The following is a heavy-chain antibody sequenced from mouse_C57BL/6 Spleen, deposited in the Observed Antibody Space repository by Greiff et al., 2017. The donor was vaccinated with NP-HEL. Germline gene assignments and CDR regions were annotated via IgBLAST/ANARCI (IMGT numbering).Heavy chain of an antibody. D-gene: IGHD2-5*01. CDR3: ARRDSNYYFDY. CDR1: GYAFSSYW. CDR2: IYPGDGDT. V-gene: IGHV1-80*01. Sequence: QVQLQQSGAELVKPGASVKISCKASGYAFSSYWMNWVKQRPGKGLEWIGQIYPGDGDTNYNGKFKGKATLTADKSSSTAYMQLSSLTSEDSAVYFCARRDSNYYFDYWGQGTTLTVSS. J-gene: IGHJ2*01.